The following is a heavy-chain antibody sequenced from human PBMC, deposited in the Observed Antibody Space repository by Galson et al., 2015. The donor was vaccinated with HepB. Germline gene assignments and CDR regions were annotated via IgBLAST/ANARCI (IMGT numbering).Heavy chain of an antibody. CDR1: GYTFTSYG. J-gene: IGHJ4*02. D-gene: IGHD3-22*01. V-gene: IGHV1-69*13. Sequence: SVKVSCKASGYTFTSYGISWVRQAPGQGLEWMGGIIPIFGTANYAQKFQGRVTITADESTSTAYMELSSLRSEDTAVYYCARGAKGILDSSGYYSTKNFDYWGQGTLVTVSS. CDR3: ARGAKGILDSSGYYSTKNFDY. CDR2: IIPIFGTA.